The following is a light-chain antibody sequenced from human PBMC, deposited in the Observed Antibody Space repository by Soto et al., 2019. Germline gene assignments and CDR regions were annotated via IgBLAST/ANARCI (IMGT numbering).Light chain of an antibody. J-gene: IGKJ1*01. Sequence: DIQMTQSPSTLSAFVGDRVTITCRASQSVGRLLAWYQQRPGEAPKVLIWDASTLRRGVPSRFSGSGSGTDFTLTISSLEPEDFATYYCQQYRGYSTWTFGQGTKVDIK. CDR3: QQYRGYSTWT. CDR2: DAS. CDR1: QSVGRL. V-gene: IGKV1-5*01.